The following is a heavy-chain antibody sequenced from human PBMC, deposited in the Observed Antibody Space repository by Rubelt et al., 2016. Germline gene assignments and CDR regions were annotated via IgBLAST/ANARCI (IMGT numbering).Heavy chain of an antibody. V-gene: IGHV3-30*04. CDR1: GFSFRNYS. Sequence: GFSFRNYSIHWVRQAPGKGLEWVAIISHDGSKKYYADSVKGRFTISRDNSKNTLSLRMNSLRTDDTAVYYCARPQNNGLHFWGQGTLVTVSS. CDR3: ARPQNNGLHF. J-gene: IGHJ4*02. CDR2: ISHDGSKK. D-gene: IGHD2/OR15-2a*01.